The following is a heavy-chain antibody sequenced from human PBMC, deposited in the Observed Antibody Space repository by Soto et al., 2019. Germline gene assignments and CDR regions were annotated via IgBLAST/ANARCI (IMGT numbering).Heavy chain of an antibody. J-gene: IGHJ4*01. CDR2: SNPNSGGT. V-gene: IGHV1-2*02. D-gene: IGHD3-10*01. Sequence: ASGQLSCKASGYTFTGYYMHWVRQAPGQGLEWMGWSNPNSGGTNYAQKFQGRVTMTRDTSISTAYMELSRLRSDDTAVYYCARDSYVGSFLVRGRFEDWGHGPMVTVCS. CDR3: ARDSYVGSFLVRGRFED. CDR1: GYTFTGYY.